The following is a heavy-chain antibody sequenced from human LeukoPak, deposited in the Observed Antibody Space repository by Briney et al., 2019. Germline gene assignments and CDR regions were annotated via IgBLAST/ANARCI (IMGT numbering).Heavy chain of an antibody. CDR2: IHYDGSNK. Sequence: PGGSLRLSCAASGFMFSSYGMHWVRQAPGKGLEWVAFIHYDGSNKYYADSVKGRFTISRDNSKNTLYLQMSSLRAEDTAVYYCARDVGWTYYYYGMDVWGQGTTVTVSS. D-gene: IGHD3/OR15-3a*01. V-gene: IGHV3-30*02. CDR3: ARDVGWTYYYYGMDV. J-gene: IGHJ6*02. CDR1: GFMFSSYG.